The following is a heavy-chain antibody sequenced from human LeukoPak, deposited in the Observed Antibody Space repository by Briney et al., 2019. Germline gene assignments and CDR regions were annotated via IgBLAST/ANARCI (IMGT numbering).Heavy chain of an antibody. CDR1: GYTFTGYY. V-gene: IGHV1-2*02. Sequence: ASVTVSCKASGYTFTGYYMHWVRQAPGQGLEWMGWINHNSGGTNYAQKFQGRVTMTRDTSISTAYMELSRLRSDDTAVYYCARLGGTSGYNCSDPWGQETLFTVSS. CDR2: INHNSGGT. D-gene: IGHD2-2*01. J-gene: IGHJ5*02. CDR3: ARLGGTSGYNCSDP.